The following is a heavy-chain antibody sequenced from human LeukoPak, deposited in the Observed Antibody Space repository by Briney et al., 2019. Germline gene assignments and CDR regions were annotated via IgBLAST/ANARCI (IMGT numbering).Heavy chain of an antibody. CDR1: RFTFSIFA. J-gene: IGHJ5*02. CDR2: ISSSSSTI. D-gene: IGHD3-22*01. CDR3: ARDLGQYYDTSDNWFDP. V-gene: IGHV3-48*01. Sequence: GGSLRLSCAASRFTFSIFAMNWVRQAPGKGLEWLSYISSSSSTIYYADSVKGRFTISRDNAKNTLNLQMNSLRAEDTAVYYCARDLGQYYDTSDNWFDPWGQGTLVTVSS.